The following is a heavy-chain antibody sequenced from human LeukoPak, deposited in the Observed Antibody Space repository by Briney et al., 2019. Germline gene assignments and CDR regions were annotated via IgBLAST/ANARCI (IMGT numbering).Heavy chain of an antibody. J-gene: IGHJ4*02. Sequence: AGSLRLSCAASGFTFANYTMHWVRQPPGKGLEWVSLISGDGGTTYYADSVKGRFTISRDNSKNSLSLQMNSRRTEGTAWYYCAKDRGGDRVIDHWGQGTLVTVSS. CDR1: GFTFANYT. V-gene: IGHV3-43*02. CDR3: AKDRGGDRVIDH. D-gene: IGHD2-21*02. CDR2: ISGDGGTT.